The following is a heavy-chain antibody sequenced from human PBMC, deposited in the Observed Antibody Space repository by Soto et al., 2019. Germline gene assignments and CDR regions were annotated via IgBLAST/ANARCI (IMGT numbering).Heavy chain of an antibody. CDR2: INHSGST. J-gene: IGHJ6*02. Sequence: SETLSLTCAVYGGSFSGYYWSWIRQPPGKGLEWIGEINHSGSTNYNPSLKSRVTISVDTSKNQFSLKLSSVTAADTAVYYCARGRAAAGFRYYGMDVWGQGPTVTVAS. CDR3: ARGRAAAGFRYYGMDV. CDR1: GGSFSGYY. V-gene: IGHV4-34*01. D-gene: IGHD6-13*01.